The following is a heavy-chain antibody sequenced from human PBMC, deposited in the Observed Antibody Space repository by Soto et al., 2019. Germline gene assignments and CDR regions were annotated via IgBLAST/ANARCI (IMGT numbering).Heavy chain of an antibody. CDR1: LGTFSSYA. Sequence: QVQLVQSGAEVKKPGSSVKVSCKASLGTFSSYAFNWVRQAHGQGLEWMRGFIPMFGTENSAQKFQGRVTITADEATITSYMELSSLGSEDTAVYYCARVTLEVGDTHYNKHYYGMDVWGQGTTVTVSS. CDR3: ARVTLEVGDTHYNKHYYGMDV. D-gene: IGHD1-26*01. CDR2: FIPMFGTE. J-gene: IGHJ6*02. V-gene: IGHV1-69*01.